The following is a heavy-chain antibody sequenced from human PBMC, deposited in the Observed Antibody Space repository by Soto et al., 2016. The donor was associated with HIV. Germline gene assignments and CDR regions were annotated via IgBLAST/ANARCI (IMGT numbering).Heavy chain of an antibody. J-gene: IGHJ4*02. D-gene: IGHD3-22*01. Sequence: QVQLQESGPGLVKPSETLSLTCTVSGDSFSGYYWGWIRQPPRKGLEWIGYIYDSGSTDYNPSLKSRVTISIDTSKNQFSLKLSLVTAADTAVYFCARDRSDDSSGYYDYWGQGTLVTVSS. CDR3: ARDRSDDSSGYYDY. CDR2: IYDSGST. V-gene: IGHV4-59*01. CDR1: GDSFSGYY.